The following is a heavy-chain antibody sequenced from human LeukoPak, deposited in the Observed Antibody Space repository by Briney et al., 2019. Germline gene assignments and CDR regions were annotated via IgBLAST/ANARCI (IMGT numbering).Heavy chain of an antibody. V-gene: IGHV3-7*05. Sequence: GGSLRISCAASRSTFSSYWMTWVRQAPGKGLEWVANIKQDGSEKYYVGSVKGRFTISRDNTKNSLYLQMNSLRAEDTAVYYCAREGGYGGVFDYWGQGTLVTVSS. CDR1: RSTFSSYW. CDR2: IKQDGSEK. CDR3: AREGGYGGVFDY. D-gene: IGHD5-12*01. J-gene: IGHJ4*02.